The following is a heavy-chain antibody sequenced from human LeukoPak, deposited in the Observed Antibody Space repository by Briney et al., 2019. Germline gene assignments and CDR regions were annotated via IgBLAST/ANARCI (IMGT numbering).Heavy chain of an antibody. CDR3: ARVMRGSDAFDI. J-gene: IGHJ3*02. CDR1: GGSISSSSYY. Sequence: PSETLSLTCTVSGGSISSSSYYWGWIRQPPGRGLEWIGSIYYSGSTYYNPSLKSRVTISVDTSKNQFSLKLSSVTAADTAVYYCARVMRGSDAFDIWGQGTMVTVSS. V-gene: IGHV4-39*07. CDR2: IYYSGST. D-gene: IGHD3-10*01.